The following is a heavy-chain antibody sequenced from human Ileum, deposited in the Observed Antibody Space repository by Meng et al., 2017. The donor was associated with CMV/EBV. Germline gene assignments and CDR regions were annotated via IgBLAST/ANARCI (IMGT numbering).Heavy chain of an antibody. J-gene: IGHJ4*02. Sequence: GESLKISCAASGFTFSSYWMSWVRQAPGKGLEWVANIKQDGSEKYYVDSVKGRFTISRDNAKNSLYLQMNSLRAEDTAVYYCARSITGTTGHFDYWGQGTLVTVLL. CDR3: ARSITGTTGHFDY. D-gene: IGHD1-20*01. CDR1: GFTFSSYW. CDR2: IKQDGSEK. V-gene: IGHV3-7*01.